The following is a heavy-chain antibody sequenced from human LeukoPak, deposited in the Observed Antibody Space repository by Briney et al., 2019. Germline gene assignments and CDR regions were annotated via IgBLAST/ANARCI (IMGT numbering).Heavy chain of an antibody. J-gene: IGHJ4*02. CDR1: GFTFSSYS. Sequence: GGSPRLSCAASGFTFSSYSMNWVRQAPGKGLEWISYIRINSGTTKYADSVNGRYTISGDKAKNSVYLQVNRLRVEETAVYCCARDTKYAFDNWGQGTLVTVSS. D-gene: IGHD2-2*01. CDR2: IRINSGTT. V-gene: IGHV3-48*01. CDR3: ARDTKYAFDN.